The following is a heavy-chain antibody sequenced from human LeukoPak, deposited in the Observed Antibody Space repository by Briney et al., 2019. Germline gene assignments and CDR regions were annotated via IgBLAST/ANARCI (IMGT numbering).Heavy chain of an antibody. V-gene: IGHV6-1*01. J-gene: IGHJ4*02. D-gene: IGHD1-7*01. CDR1: GDSVSGNSVA. Sequence: SQTLSLTCVISGDSVSGNSVAWNWIRQSPSRGLEWLGRTYFRSKWYNDYATSVKSRITINPDTSKNQFSLQLNSVTPEDTSIYYCVRAHNWNFGYWGQGTLVTVSS. CDR3: VRAHNWNFGY. CDR2: TYFRSKWYN.